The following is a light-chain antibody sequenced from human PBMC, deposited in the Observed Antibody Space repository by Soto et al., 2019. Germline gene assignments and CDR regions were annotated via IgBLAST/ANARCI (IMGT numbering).Light chain of an antibody. J-gene: IGLJ3*02. Sequence: QSVLTQPPSVSGAPGQRVTISCTGSSSNIGAGYDVHWYQQLPGTAPKLLIYGNSNRPSGVPDRFSGSKSGTSASLAITGLRAEDETDYYCQSYDSSLSVLVFGGVTKLTVL. CDR2: GNS. CDR1: SSNIGAGYD. CDR3: QSYDSSLSVLV. V-gene: IGLV1-40*01.